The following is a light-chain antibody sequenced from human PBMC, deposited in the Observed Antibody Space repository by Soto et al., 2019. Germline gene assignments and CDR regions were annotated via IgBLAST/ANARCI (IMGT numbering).Light chain of an antibody. Sequence: EIVLTQSPATLSRSPGERGTLSCRASQSVSRYLAWYQQKPGQAPRLLIYDTSNRATGVPARFSGSGSGTDFTLTISSLEPEDFAVYYCHQRSDWPHTFGGGTKVEIK. J-gene: IGKJ4*01. CDR3: HQRSDWPHT. CDR1: QSVSRY. CDR2: DTS. V-gene: IGKV3-11*01.